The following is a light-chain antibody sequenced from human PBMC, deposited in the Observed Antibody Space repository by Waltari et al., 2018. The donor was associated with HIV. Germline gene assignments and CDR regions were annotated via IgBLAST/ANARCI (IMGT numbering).Light chain of an antibody. CDR1: HIERTS. CDR2: YDS. Sequence: SSVLTQPPSVSVAPGTTARITCGGNHIERTSVHWYQQKPGQAPALVIYYDSDRPSGIPERFSGSNSGDTATLTISRVGDGDEADYYCQVWDSSSDHVLFGGGTKLTVL. CDR3: QVWDSSSDHVL. J-gene: IGLJ3*02. V-gene: IGLV3-21*04.